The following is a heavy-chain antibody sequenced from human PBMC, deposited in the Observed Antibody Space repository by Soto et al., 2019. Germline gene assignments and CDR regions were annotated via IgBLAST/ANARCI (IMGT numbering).Heavy chain of an antibody. CDR1: GGSFSGYY. V-gene: IGHV4-34*01. D-gene: IGHD6-19*01. CDR2: INHSGST. CDR3: ARGLGGAQWLVPEVYYYYGMDV. J-gene: IGHJ6*02. Sequence: QVQLQQWGAGLLKPSETLSLTCAVYGGSFSGYYWSWIRQPPGKGLEWIGEINHSGSTNYNPSLKSRVTISVDTSKNQFSLKLSSVTAADTAVYYCARGLGGAQWLVPEVYYYYGMDVWGQGTTVTVSS.